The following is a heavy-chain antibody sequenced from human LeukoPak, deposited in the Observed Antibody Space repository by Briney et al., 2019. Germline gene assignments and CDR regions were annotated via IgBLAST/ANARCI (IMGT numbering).Heavy chain of an antibody. D-gene: IGHD7-27*01. CDR3: ARDQGSGDESYFDY. CDR1: GGSISSVGYY. J-gene: IGHJ4*02. Sequence: PSQTLSLTCTFSGGSISSVGYYWSWIRQPAGKGLEWIGRIYTGGNTKYNPSLKSRVTMSVDTSKNQFSLKVSSVTAADTAVYYCARDQGSGDESYFDYWGQGTLVTVSS. CDR2: IYTGGNT. V-gene: IGHV4-61*02.